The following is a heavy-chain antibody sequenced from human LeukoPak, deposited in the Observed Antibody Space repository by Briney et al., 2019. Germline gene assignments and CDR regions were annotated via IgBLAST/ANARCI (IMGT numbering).Heavy chain of an antibody. J-gene: IGHJ6*02. V-gene: IGHV1-8*01. D-gene: IGHD6-13*01. Sequence: ASVKVSCKASGYTFTSYDINWVRQATGQGLEWMGWMNPNSGNTGYAQKFQGRVTMTRNTSISTAYMELSSLRSEDTAVYYCASEVISSSWYPDYYYYYGMGVWGQGTTVTVSS. CDR2: MNPNSGNT. CDR1: GYTFTSYD. CDR3: ASEVISSSWYPDYYYYYGMGV.